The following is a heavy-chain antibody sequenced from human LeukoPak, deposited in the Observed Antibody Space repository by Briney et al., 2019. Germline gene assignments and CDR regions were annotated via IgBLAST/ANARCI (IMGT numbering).Heavy chain of an antibody. CDR3: TTDRYPALWGIAARPV. CDR2: IKSKTDGGTT. D-gene: IGHD6-6*01. V-gene: IGHV3-15*01. Sequence: PGGSLRLSCAASGFTFSNAWMSWVRQAPGKGLEWVGRIKSKTDGGTTDYAAPVKGRFTISRDDSKNTLYLQMNSLKTEDTAVYHCTTDRYPALWGIAARPVWGQGTLVTVSS. CDR1: GFTFSNAW. J-gene: IGHJ4*02.